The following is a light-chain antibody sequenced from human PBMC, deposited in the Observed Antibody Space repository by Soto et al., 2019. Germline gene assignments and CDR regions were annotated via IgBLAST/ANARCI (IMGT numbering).Light chain of an antibody. Sequence: DIQMTQSPSSLSAFVGDRVTITCRASQDIGNFLAWYQQKPGKVPKLLIYKASSLESGVPSRFSGGGIGTEFYLSIRSLQPDDFANYYCQHYNSYSEAFGKGTKV. CDR2: KAS. J-gene: IGKJ1*01. CDR1: QDIGNF. CDR3: QHYNSYSEA. V-gene: IGKV1-5*03.